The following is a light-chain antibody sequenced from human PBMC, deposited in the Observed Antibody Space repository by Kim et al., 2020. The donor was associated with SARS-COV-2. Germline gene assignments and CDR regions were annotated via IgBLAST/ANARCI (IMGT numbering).Light chain of an antibody. V-gene: IGKV3-11*01. Sequence: SPGERATLSCRASQSVSSYFAWYQQKPGQAPRLLIYDVSKRATGIPARFSGSGSGTDFTLTISSLEPEDFAVYYCQQRSNWPAITFGQGTRLEIK. CDR3: QQRSNWPAIT. CDR2: DVS. CDR1: QSVSSY. J-gene: IGKJ5*01.